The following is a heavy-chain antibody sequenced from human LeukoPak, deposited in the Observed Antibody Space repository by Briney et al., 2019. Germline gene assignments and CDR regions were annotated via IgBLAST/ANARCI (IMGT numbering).Heavy chain of an antibody. CDR1: GFTFSSYA. D-gene: IGHD3-9*01. Sequence: RGSLRLSCAASGFTFSSYAMSWVRQAPGKGLEWVSAISGSGGSTYYADSVKGRFTISRDNSKNTLYLQMNSLRAEDTAVYYCAKDLAGGNYDILTGPVFDIWGQGTMVTISS. CDR3: AKDLAGGNYDILTGPVFDI. J-gene: IGHJ3*02. CDR2: ISGSGGST. V-gene: IGHV3-23*01.